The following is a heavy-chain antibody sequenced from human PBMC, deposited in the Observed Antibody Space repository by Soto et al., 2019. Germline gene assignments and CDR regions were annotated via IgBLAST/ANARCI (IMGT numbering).Heavy chain of an antibody. CDR2: ISSSSSTI. Sequence: GGSLRLSCAASGFTFSSYSMNWVRQAPGKGLEWVSYISSSSSTIYYADSVKGRFTISRDNAKNSLYLQMNSLRAEDTAVYYCARDIGDASSRVWGKGTTVTVSS. D-gene: IGHD4-17*01. CDR1: GFTFSSYS. J-gene: IGHJ6*04. CDR3: ARDIGDASSRV. V-gene: IGHV3-48*01.